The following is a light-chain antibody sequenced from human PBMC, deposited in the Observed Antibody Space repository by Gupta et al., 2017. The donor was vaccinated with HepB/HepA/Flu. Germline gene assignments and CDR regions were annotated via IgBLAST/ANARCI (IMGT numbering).Light chain of an antibody. J-gene: IGLJ2*01. Sequence: QFVLTQPPSASGTPGQRVTISCSGNSSNIGSKTVSWYRQLPGTTPKLLIYIDNQRPSGVPDRFSGSKSGTSASLATSGLQADDEADYYCAAWDVTRNVLVFGGGTKVTVL. CDR1: SSNIGSKT. V-gene: IGLV1-44*01. CDR2: IDN. CDR3: AAWDVTRNVLV.